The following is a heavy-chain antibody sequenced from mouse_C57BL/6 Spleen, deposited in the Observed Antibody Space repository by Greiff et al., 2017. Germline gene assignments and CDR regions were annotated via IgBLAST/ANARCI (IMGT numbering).Heavy chain of an antibody. CDR1: GFTFSDYG. D-gene: IGHD2-4*01. Sequence: DVMLVESGGGLVKPGGSLKLSCAASGFTFSDYGMHWVRQAPEKGLEWVAYISSGSSTIYYADTVKGRFTISRDNAKNTLFLQMTSLRSEDTAMYYCARGGYDDYDVGYYFDYWGQGTTLTVSS. CDR3: ARGGYDDYDVGYYFDY. V-gene: IGHV5-17*01. CDR2: ISSGSSTI. J-gene: IGHJ2*01.